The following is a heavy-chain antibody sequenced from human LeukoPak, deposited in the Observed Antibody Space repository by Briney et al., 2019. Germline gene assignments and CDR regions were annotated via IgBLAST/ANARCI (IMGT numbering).Heavy chain of an antibody. CDR3: AGRNYYDSSGYPGAFDI. J-gene: IGHJ3*02. V-gene: IGHV1-8*03. CDR2: MNPNSGNT. D-gene: IGHD3-22*01. Sequence: ASVKVSCKASGYTFTSYDINWVRQATGQGLEWMGWMNPNSGNTGYAQKFQGRVTITRNTSISTAYMELSSLRSEDTAVYYCAGRNYYDSSGYPGAFDIWGQGTMVTVSS. CDR1: GYTFTSYD.